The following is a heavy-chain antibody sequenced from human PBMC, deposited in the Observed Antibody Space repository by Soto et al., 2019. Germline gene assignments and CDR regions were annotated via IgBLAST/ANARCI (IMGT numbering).Heavy chain of an antibody. CDR2: ISWNSGSI. CDR1: MFPFEDYA. CDR3: AKDFEGYSSSWYNYYYYGMDV. V-gene: IGHV3-9*01. J-gene: IGHJ6*02. D-gene: IGHD6-13*01. Sequence: PGVSLRLACSAPMFPFEDYAMHWVRPAPGKGLEQVSGISWNSGSIGYADSVKGRFTISRDNAKNSLYLQMNSLRAEDTALYYCAKDFEGYSSSWYNYYYYGMDVWGQGTKVTVSS.